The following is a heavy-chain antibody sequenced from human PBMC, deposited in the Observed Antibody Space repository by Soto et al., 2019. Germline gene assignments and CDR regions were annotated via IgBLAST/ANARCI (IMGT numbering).Heavy chain of an antibody. CDR1: GGTFSSYA. D-gene: IGHD3-9*01. V-gene: IGHV1-69*06. CDR2: IIPIFGTA. J-gene: IGHJ6*02. Sequence: SVKVSCNASGGTFSSYAISWVRQAPGQGLEWMGGIIPIFGTANYAQKFQGRVTITADKSTSTAYMELSSLRAEDTAVYYCARDLSGIRYFPRIYYYYYGMDVWGQGTTVTVSS. CDR3: ARDLSGIRYFPRIYYYYYGMDV.